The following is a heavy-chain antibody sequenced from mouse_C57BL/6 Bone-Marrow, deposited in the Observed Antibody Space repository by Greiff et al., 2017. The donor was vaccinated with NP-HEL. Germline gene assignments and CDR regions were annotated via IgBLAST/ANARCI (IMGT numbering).Heavy chain of an antibody. CDR1: GYTFTSYW. J-gene: IGHJ2*01. CDR3: TRSEAAQAYFDY. CDR2: IYPGNSDT. D-gene: IGHD3-2*02. Sequence: EVHLVESGTVLARPGASVKMSCKTSGYTFTSYWMHWVKQRPGQGLEWIGAIYPGNSDTSYNQKFKGKAKLTAVTSASTAYMELSSLTNEDSAVYYCTRSEAAQAYFDYWGQGTTLTVSS. V-gene: IGHV1-5*01.